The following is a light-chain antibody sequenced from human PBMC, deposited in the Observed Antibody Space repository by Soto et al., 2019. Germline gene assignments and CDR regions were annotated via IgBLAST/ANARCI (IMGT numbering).Light chain of an antibody. CDR2: GAS. Sequence: ELVLTQSPGTLSSSPGDTATLSCRASQSVSNTYLAWYQQKPGQAPRLLIYGASSRATGFPDRFSGSGSGTDFTLTISRLETEDFAVYYCQLYGSSSWTFGQGTKGDIK. V-gene: IGKV3-20*01. J-gene: IGKJ1*01. CDR3: QLYGSSSWT. CDR1: QSVSNTY.